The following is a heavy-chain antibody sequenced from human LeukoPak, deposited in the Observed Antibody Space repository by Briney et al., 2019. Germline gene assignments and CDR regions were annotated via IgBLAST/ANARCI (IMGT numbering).Heavy chain of an antibody. V-gene: IGHV3-15*01. CDR1: GFTFSDYY. J-gene: IGHJ6*03. D-gene: IGHD2-2*01. Sequence: GGSLRLSCAASGFTFSDYYMSWVRQAPGKGLEWVGRIKSKTDGGTTDYAAPVKGRFTISRDDSKNTLYLQMNSLKTEDTAVYYCTTGCSSTSCYPNYYYYMDVWGQGTTVTVSS. CDR3: TTGCSSTSCYPNYYYYMDV. CDR2: IKSKTDGGTT.